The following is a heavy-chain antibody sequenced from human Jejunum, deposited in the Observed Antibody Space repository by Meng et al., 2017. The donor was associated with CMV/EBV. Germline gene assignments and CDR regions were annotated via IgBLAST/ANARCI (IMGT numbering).Heavy chain of an antibody. CDR2: IGSKTDGGTT. J-gene: IGHJ4*02. D-gene: IGHD2-21*01. CDR3: ATIVGGPR. CDR1: GCTFINAW. V-gene: IGHV3-15*04. Sequence: LSCAASGCTFINAWMSWVRQPPGKGLEWVGRIGSKTDGGTTDYAAPVKGRFTISRDDSKNMLYLQMNSLQTEDTGVYYCATIVGGPRGGQGTLVTVSS.